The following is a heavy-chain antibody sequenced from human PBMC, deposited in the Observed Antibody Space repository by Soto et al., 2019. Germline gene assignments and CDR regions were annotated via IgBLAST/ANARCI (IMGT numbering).Heavy chain of an antibody. Sequence: QVQLVQSGAELRRPGSSVNVSCKASGGTFTRFTFIWVRQAPGQGLEWMGAIIPFFGAKSYSERLQGRVAVTADESTGTVYMALSRLRPEDTAKYYCAISSIRGATADFWGQGTLITVSP. CDR2: IIPFFGAK. CDR3: AISSIRGATADF. D-gene: IGHD3-10*01. V-gene: IGHV1-69*12. CDR1: GGTFTRFT. J-gene: IGHJ4*02.